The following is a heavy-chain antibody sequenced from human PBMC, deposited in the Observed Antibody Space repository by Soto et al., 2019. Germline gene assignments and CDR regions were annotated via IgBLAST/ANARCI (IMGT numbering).Heavy chain of an antibody. Sequence: GGSLRLSCAASGFTFSSYSMNWVRQAPGKGLEWASHISSSSSTIYYADSVKGRFTISRDNAKNSLYLQMNSLRDEDTAVYYCARSLTPFWSGYYSYYYGMDAWGQGTKVTVS. J-gene: IGHJ6*02. D-gene: IGHD3-3*01. CDR2: ISSSSSTI. V-gene: IGHV3-48*02. CDR3: ARSLTPFWSGYYSYYYGMDA. CDR1: GFTFSSYS.